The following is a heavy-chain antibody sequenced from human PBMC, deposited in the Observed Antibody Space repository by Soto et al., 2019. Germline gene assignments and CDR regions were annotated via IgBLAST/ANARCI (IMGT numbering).Heavy chain of an antibody. CDR1: GFTFSNAW. D-gene: IGHD3-16*02. V-gene: IGHV3-15*01. CDR2: IKSKTDGGTT. J-gene: IGHJ4*02. CDR3: TTVVWSGELSLIGDY. Sequence: GSLRLSCAASGFTFSNAWMSWVRQAPGKGLEWVGRIKSKTDGGTTDYAAPVKGRFTISRDDSKNTLYLQMNSLKTEDTAVYYCTTVVWSGELSLIGDYWGQGTLVTVS.